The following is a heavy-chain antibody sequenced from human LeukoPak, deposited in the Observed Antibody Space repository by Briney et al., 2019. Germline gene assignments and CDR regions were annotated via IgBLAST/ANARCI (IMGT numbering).Heavy chain of an antibody. V-gene: IGHV3-53*01. D-gene: IGHD5-18*01. CDR1: GFTVSSNY. CDR3: ARDALRSYSYGVPNAWFDP. Sequence: GGSLRLSCAASGFTVSSNYMSWVRQAPGKGLEWVSVIYSGGSTYYADSVKGRFTISRDNSKNTLYLQMNSLRAEDTAVYYCARDALRSYSYGVPNAWFDPWGQGTLVTVSS. CDR2: IYSGGST. J-gene: IGHJ5*02.